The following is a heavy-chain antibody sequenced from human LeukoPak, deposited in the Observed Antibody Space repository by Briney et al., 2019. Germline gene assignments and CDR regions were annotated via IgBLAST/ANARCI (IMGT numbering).Heavy chain of an antibody. D-gene: IGHD1-26*01. CDR2: IKQDGSEK. J-gene: IGHJ5*02. Sequence: GGSLRLSCAAPGFTFSSYWMSWVRQAPGKGLEWVANIKQDGSEKYYVDSVKGRFTISRDNAKNSLYLQMNSLRAEDTAVYYCAIYYNWFDPWGQGTLVTVSS. CDR1: GFTFSSYW. V-gene: IGHV3-7*01. CDR3: AIYYNWFDP.